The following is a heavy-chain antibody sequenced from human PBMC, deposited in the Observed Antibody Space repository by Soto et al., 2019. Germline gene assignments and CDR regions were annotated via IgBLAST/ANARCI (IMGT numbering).Heavy chain of an antibody. CDR2: IIPIFGTA. D-gene: IGHD6-13*01. Sequence: SVKVSCKASGGTFSSYAISWVRQAPGQGLEWMGGIIPIFGTANYAQKFQGRVTITADESTSTAYMELSSLRSEDTAVYYCARGVPPSWHYGMDVWGQGTTVTVPS. V-gene: IGHV1-69*13. J-gene: IGHJ6*02. CDR1: GGTFSSYA. CDR3: ARGVPPSWHYGMDV.